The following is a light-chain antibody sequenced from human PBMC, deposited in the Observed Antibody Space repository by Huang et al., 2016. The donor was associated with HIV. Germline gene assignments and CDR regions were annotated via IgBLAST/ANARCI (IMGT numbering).Light chain of an antibody. CDR2: ATS. Sequence: DIRLTQSPSSLSASVGDRVTISCRASQDIDTSLNWFQQKPGKAPKLLIFATSTLQTGVPRRFIGSGSGTDFTLTITSLQSEDFATYTCQQSYTTPRVTFGPGTKVGV. V-gene: IGKV1-39*01. J-gene: IGKJ3*01. CDR1: QDIDTS. CDR3: QQSYTTPRVT.